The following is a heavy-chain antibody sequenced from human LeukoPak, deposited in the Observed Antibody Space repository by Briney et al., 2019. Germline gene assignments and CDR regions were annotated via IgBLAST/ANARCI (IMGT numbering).Heavy chain of an antibody. J-gene: IGHJ4*02. CDR2: IYHSGST. CDR3: ARTGWGDLDY. Sequence: SETLSLTCAVSGGSISSGGYSWSWIRQPPGKGLEWIGYIYHSGSTNYNPSLKSRVTISVDKSKNQFSLKLSSVTAADTAVYYCARTGWGDLDYWGQGTLVTVSS. V-gene: IGHV4-30-2*01. CDR1: GGSISSGGYS. D-gene: IGHD3-16*01.